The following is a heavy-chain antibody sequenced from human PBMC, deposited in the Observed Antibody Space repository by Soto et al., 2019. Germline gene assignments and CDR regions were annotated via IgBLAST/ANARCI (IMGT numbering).Heavy chain of an antibody. CDR1: GGTFSSFS. D-gene: IGHD1-26*01. Sequence: QVQLVQSGAEVKKPGSSVKVSCKASGGTFSSFSISWVRQAPGHGLEWMGRIIPMLGITNYAQEFQGRVTIPADNAWGTAYVELSSLRSDDTAMYYCAKGPTKDGFDVWGQGTMISVSS. CDR3: AKGPTKDGFDV. V-gene: IGHV1-69*02. CDR2: IIPMLGIT. J-gene: IGHJ3*01.